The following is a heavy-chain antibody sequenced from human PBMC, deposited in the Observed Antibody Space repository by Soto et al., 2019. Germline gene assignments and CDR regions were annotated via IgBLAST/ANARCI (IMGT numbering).Heavy chain of an antibody. V-gene: IGHV3-23*01. J-gene: IGHJ5*02. CDR2: ISGSGFKK. D-gene: IGHD1-26*01. Sequence: GGSLRLSCAASGFIFENFGMSWVRQAPGKGLEWISSISGSGFKKYYADSVKDRFTISRDNSKSTVYLELNNLSAEDTAVYHCAKNQGVELVPLATVDWFDPWGQGSVVTVSS. CDR1: GFIFENFG. CDR3: AKNQGVELVPLATVDWFDP.